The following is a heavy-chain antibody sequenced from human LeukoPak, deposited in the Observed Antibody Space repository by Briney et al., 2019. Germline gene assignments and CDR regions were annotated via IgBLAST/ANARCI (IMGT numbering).Heavy chain of an antibody. CDR1: GFTFSSYS. CDR2: ISSSSSYI. D-gene: IGHD6-13*01. CDR3: ARDLGGWIAAAGHSDY. V-gene: IGHV3-21*01. Sequence: GGSLRLSCAASGFTFSSYSMNWVRQAPGKGLEWVSSISSSSSYIYYADSVKGRFTISRDNAKNSLYLQMNSLRAEDTAVYYCARDLGGWIAAAGHSDYWGQGTLVTVSS. J-gene: IGHJ4*02.